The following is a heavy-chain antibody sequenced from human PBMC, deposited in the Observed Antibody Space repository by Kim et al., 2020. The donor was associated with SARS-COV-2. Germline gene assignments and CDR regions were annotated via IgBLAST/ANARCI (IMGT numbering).Heavy chain of an antibody. CDR3: ARVRDYYDSSGYNYWYFDL. J-gene: IGHJ2*01. Sequence: ASVKVSCKASGYTFTSYDINWVRQATGQGLEWMGWMNPNSGNTGYAQKFQGRVTMTRNTSISTAYMELSSLRSEDTAVYYCARVRDYYDSSGYNYWYFDLWGRGTLVTVSS. CDR2: MNPNSGNT. V-gene: IGHV1-8*01. D-gene: IGHD3-22*01. CDR1: GYTFTSYD.